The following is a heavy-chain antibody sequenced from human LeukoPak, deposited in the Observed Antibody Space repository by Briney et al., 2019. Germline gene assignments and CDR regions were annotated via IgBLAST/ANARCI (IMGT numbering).Heavy chain of an antibody. CDR2: ISGSGGST. CDR3: AKSRYYDILTGYDDY. J-gene: IGHJ4*02. Sequence: GGSLRLSCAASGFTFCDYWMSWVRQAPGKGLEWVSAISGSGGSTYYADSVKGRFTISRDNSKNTLYLQMNSLRAEDTAVYYCAKSRYYDILTGYDDYWGQGTLVTVSS. D-gene: IGHD3-9*01. V-gene: IGHV3-23*01. CDR1: GFTFCDYW.